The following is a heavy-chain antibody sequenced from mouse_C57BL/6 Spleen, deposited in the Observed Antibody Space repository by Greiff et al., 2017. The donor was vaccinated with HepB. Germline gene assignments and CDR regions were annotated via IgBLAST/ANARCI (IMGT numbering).Heavy chain of an antibody. CDR2: ISSGGDYI. D-gene: IGHD1-1*01. V-gene: IGHV5-9-1*02. J-gene: IGHJ2*01. CDR1: GFTFSSYA. CDR3: TRDGAFYGSLDY. Sequence: EVKVVESGEGLVKPGGSLKLSCAASGFTFSSYAMSWVRQTPEKRLEWVAYISSGGDYIYYADTVKGRFTISRDNARNTLYLQMSSLKSEDTAMYYCTRDGAFYGSLDYWGQGTTLTVSS.